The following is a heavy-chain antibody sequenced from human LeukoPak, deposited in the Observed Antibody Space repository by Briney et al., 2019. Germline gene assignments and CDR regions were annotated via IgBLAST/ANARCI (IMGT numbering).Heavy chain of an antibody. V-gene: IGHV1-69*13. CDR1: GGTFSSYA. J-gene: IGHJ6*03. D-gene: IGHD3-22*01. CDR2: IIPIFGTA. CDR3: ARSSGYYSSLFYMHV. Sequence: SVKVSCKASGGTFSSYAISWVRQAPGQGLEWMGGIIPIFGTANYAQKFQGRVTITADESTSTAYMELSSLRSEDTAVYYCARSSGYYSSLFYMHVWGKGTTVTVSS.